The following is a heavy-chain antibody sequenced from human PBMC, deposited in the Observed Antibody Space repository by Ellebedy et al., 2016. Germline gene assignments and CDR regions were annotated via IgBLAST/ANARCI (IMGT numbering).Heavy chain of an antibody. CDR1: GGSFSSFA. D-gene: IGHD3-16*01. CDR3: AREAEGNYYGLFDN. Sequence: SVKVSXXASGGSFSSFAISWVRQAPGQGLEWMGGIMPVSEKPAFTQKFQGRATISADESTRTFYLELTNLRSDDTAVYYCAREAEGNYYGLFDNWGQGTLVTVSS. CDR2: IMPVSEKP. J-gene: IGHJ4*02. V-gene: IGHV1-69*13.